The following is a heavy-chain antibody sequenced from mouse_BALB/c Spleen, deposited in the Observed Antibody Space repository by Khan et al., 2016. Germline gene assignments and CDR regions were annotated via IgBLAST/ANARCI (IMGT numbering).Heavy chain of an antibody. J-gene: IGHJ3*01. CDR1: GFTFSSHW. V-gene: IGHV6-6*02. CDR3: SKDSWFAY. CDR2: IRLKSDNYAT. Sequence: VQLKESGGGLVQPGGSMKLSCVASGFTFSSHWMSWVRQSPEMGLEWVAEIRLKSDNYATHYAESVKGRFTISRDDSESRLYLQMNSLRVEDIGIYYCSKDSWFAYWGQGTLVTVSA.